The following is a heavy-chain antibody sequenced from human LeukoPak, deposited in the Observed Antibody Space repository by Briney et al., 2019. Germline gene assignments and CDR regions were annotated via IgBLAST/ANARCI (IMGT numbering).Heavy chain of an antibody. CDR2: ISAYYGNT. CDR1: GYTFTSYG. CDR3: ARTVPSGKTYYYDSSGYYHDY. D-gene: IGHD3-22*01. J-gene: IGHJ4*02. V-gene: IGHV1-18*01. Sequence: ASVKVSCKASGYTFTSYGVSWVRQAPGQGLEWMGWISAYYGNTNYAQKLQGRVTMTTDTSTSTAYMELRSLRSDDTAVYYCARTVPSGKTYYYDSSGYYHDYWGQGTLVTVSS.